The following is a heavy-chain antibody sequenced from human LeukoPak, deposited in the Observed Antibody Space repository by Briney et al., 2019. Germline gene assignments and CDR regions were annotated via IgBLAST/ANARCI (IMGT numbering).Heavy chain of an antibody. CDR3: ARWRRASKVFDY. D-gene: IGHD6-25*01. V-gene: IGHV4-39*07. CDR1: GGSISSSSYY. Sequence: PSETLSLTCTVSGGSISSSSYYWGWIRQPPGKGLEWIGSIYYSGSTYYNPSLKSRVTISVDTSKNQFSLKLSSVTAADTAVYYCARWRRASKVFDYWGQGTLVTVSS. CDR2: IYYSGST. J-gene: IGHJ4*02.